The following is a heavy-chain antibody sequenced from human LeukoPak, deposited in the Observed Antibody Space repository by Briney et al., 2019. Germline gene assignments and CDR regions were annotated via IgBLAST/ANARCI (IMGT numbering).Heavy chain of an antibody. CDR3: AREIRRYSSVWYYFDY. Sequence: GGSLRLSCAASGFTVSSNYMSWVRQAPGKGLEWVSVIYSGGSTYYADSVKGRFTISRDNSKNTLYLQMNSLRAEDTAVYYCAREIRRYSSVWYYFDYWGQGTLVTVSS. CDR1: GFTVSSNY. D-gene: IGHD6-19*01. CDR2: IYSGGST. J-gene: IGHJ4*02. V-gene: IGHV3-53*01.